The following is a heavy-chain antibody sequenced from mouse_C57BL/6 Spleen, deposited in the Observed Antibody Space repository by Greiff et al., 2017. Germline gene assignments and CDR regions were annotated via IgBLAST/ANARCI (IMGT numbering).Heavy chain of an antibody. CDR1: GYTFTSYW. CDR2: IDPSDSYT. J-gene: IGHJ1*03. Sequence: QVQLQQPGAELVRPGTSVKLSCKASGYTFTSYWMHWVKQRPGQGLEWIGVIDPSDSYTNYNQKFKGKATLTVDTSSSTAYMQLSSLTSEDSAVYYCAHGSSSWYFDVWGTGTTVTVSS. D-gene: IGHD1-1*01. CDR3: AHGSSSWYFDV. V-gene: IGHV1-59*01.